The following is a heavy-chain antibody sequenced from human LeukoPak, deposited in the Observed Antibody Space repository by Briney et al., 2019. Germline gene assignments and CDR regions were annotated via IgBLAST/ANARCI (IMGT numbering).Heavy chain of an antibody. D-gene: IGHD6-19*01. CDR2: ISYDGSNK. V-gene: IGHV3-30*18. Sequence: GRSLRLSCAASGFTFSSYGMHWVRQAPGKGLEWVAVISYDGSNKYYADSVKGRFTISRDNSKNTLYLQMNSLRAEDTAVYYCAKDAVAGKNYFDYWGQGTLVTVSS. CDR3: AKDAVAGKNYFDY. CDR1: GFTFSSYG. J-gene: IGHJ4*02.